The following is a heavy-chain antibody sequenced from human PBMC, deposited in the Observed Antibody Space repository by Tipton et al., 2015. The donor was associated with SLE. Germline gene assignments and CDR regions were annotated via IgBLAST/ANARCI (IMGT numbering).Heavy chain of an antibody. CDR2: ISGSGGST. D-gene: IGHD6-13*01. Sequence: SLRLSCAASGFTFSSYAMTWVRQAPGKGLEWVSIISGSGGSTYYADSVKGRFTISRDNPKNTLYLQMNSLRAEDTAVYFCAKYRLIAAAGHFDYWGQGTLVTVSS. CDR3: AKYRLIAAAGHFDY. CDR1: GFTFSSYA. J-gene: IGHJ4*02. V-gene: IGHV3-23*01.